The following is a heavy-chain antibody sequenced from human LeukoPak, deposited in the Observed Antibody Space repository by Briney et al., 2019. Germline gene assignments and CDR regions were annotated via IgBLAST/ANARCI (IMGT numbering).Heavy chain of an antibody. CDR2: INPSGGST. Sequence: ASVKVSCKASGYTFTSYYMHWVRQAPGQGFEWMGMINPSGGSTSYAQKFQGRVTMTRDTSTSTVYMELSSLRSEDTAVYYCARGGGSDAFDIWGQGTMVTVSS. CDR3: ARGGGSDAFDI. J-gene: IGHJ3*02. D-gene: IGHD2-15*01. CDR1: GYTFTSYY. V-gene: IGHV1-46*01.